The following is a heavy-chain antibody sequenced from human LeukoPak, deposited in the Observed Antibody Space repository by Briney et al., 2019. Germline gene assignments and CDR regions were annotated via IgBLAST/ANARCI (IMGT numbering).Heavy chain of an antibody. Sequence: SQTLSLTCTVSGGSISSGGYYWSWIRQHPGKGLEWIGYIYYSGSTYYNPSLKSRVTISVDTSKNQFSLKLSSVTAADTAVYYCASSHVYDYGVKEIDYWGQGTLVTVSS. CDR2: IYYSGST. J-gene: IGHJ4*02. V-gene: IGHV4-31*03. CDR1: GGSISSGGYY. D-gene: IGHD4-17*01. CDR3: ASSHVYDYGVKEIDY.